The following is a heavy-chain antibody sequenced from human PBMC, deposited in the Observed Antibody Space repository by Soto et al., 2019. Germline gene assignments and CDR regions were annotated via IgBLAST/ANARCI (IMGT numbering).Heavy chain of an antibody. CDR2: INAGNGNT. D-gene: IGHD3-22*01. Sequence: ASVKVSCKASGYTFTIYARHWVRQAPGQRLEWMGWINAGNGNTKYSQKFQERVTITRDMSTSTAYMELSSLRSEDTAVYYCAAATRGYYDSSGYYLFAGMDVWGQGTTLTVSS. CDR1: GYTFTIYA. J-gene: IGHJ6*02. V-gene: IGHV1-3*01. CDR3: AAATRGYYDSSGYYLFAGMDV.